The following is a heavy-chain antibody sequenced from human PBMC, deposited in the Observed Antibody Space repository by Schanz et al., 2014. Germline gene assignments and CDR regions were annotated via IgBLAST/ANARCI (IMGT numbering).Heavy chain of an antibody. D-gene: IGHD4-17*01. J-gene: IGHJ4*02. Sequence: EVHLVESGGGLVQPGGSLRLSCAASGFTFSSSWMHWVRQAPGKGLVWVSRTSHDGSFTTFADSVKGRFTISRDNARNTLYLQTTSLRAEDTAVYYCTRDTDYHFDYWGQGTLVTVSS. CDR3: TRDTDYHFDY. V-gene: IGHV3-74*01. CDR2: TSHDGSFT. CDR1: GFTFSSSW.